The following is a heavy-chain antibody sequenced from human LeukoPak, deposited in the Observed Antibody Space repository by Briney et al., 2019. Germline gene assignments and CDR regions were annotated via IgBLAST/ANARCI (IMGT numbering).Heavy chain of an antibody. D-gene: IGHD4-17*01. CDR2: IKQDGSEK. CDR1: GFTFSSYW. Sequence: GGSLRLSCAASGFTFSSYWMSWVRQAPGKGLEWVANIKQDGSEKYYVDSVKGRFTISRDNAKNSLYLQMNSLRAEDTAVYYCARDDSDYGDYERFDYWGQGTLVTFSS. V-gene: IGHV3-7*01. CDR3: ARDDSDYGDYERFDY. J-gene: IGHJ4*02.